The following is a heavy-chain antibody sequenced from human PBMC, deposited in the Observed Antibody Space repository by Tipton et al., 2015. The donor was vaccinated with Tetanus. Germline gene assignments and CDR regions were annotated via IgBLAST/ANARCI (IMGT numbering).Heavy chain of an antibody. CDR2: LYRDGTT. J-gene: IGHJ3*02. D-gene: IGHD1-1*01. V-gene: IGHV4-59*10. Sequence: TLSLTCAVYGGSSSSFYWSWIRLPAGKGLEWIGRLYRDGTTINNPSLKSRVTMSLDTSKKQFSLKLTSVTAADTGIYYCARRRFTWNRGGFDIWGQGTLATVSS. CDR1: GGSSSSFY. CDR3: ARRRFTWNRGGFDI.